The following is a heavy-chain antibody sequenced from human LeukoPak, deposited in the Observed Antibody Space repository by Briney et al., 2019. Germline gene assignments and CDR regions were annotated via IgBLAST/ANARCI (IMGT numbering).Heavy chain of an antibody. CDR2: ISAYNGNT. Sequence: GASVKVFCKASGYTFTSYGSSWVRQAPGQGLEWMGWISAYNGNTNYAQKREGRVTMTTDTSTSTGYMELRSLRSDDTAVYYCATFPWEGGGYTLWGQGTLVTVSS. J-gene: IGHJ4*02. D-gene: IGHD1-26*01. CDR1: GYTFTSYG. V-gene: IGHV1-18*01. CDR3: ATFPWEGGGYTL.